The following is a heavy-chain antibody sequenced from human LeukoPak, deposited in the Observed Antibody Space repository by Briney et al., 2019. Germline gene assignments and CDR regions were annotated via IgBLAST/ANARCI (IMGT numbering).Heavy chain of an antibody. D-gene: IGHD1-26*01. V-gene: IGHV5-51*01. CDR3: ARRRDLYSGSYYPFDY. CDR1: GYSFTSYW. J-gene: IGHJ4*02. Sequence: RGESLKISCKGSGYSFTSYWIGWVRQMPGKGLEWMGIIYPGDSDTRYSPSFQGQVTISADKSISTAYLQWSSLKASDTAMYYCARRRDLYSGSYYPFDYWGPGTLVTVSS. CDR2: IYPGDSDT.